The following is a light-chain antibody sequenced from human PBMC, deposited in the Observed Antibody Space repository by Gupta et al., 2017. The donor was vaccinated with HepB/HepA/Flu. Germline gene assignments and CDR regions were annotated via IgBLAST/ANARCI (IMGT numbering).Light chain of an antibody. V-gene: IGLV3-21*04. CDR2: YDS. CDR3: QVWDSSSDHPYV. J-gene: IGLJ1*01. CDR1: NIGSKS. Sequence: YVLTQPPSVSVAPGKTARITCGGNNIGSKSVHWYQQKPGQAPVLVIYYDSDRPSGIPERFSGSNSGNTATLTISRVEAGDEADYYCQVWDSSSDHPYVFGTGTKVTVL.